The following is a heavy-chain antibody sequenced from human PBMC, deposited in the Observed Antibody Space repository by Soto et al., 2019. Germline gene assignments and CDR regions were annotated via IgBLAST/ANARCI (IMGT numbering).Heavy chain of an antibody. D-gene: IGHD4-17*01. J-gene: IGHJ4*02. CDR2: IYYSGRS. CDR1: GGSITSSGHY. V-gene: IGHV4-39*01. Sequence: SETLSLTCTVSGGSITSSGHYWGWIRQPPGKGLEWIGGIYYSGRSYYNPSLKSRVTMSVDTSKNQFSLTLNSVTAADAAVYYCARQRTTVVTQAYFDHWGQGTLVTVSS. CDR3: ARQRTTVVTQAYFDH.